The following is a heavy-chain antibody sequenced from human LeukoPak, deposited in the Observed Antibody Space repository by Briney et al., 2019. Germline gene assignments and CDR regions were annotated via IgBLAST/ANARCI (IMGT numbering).Heavy chain of an antibody. V-gene: IGHV3-9*01. Sequence: GGSLRLSCAATGFTFDDYAMHWVRQAPGKGLEWVSGISWNSGSIGYADSVKGRFTISRDNSQNTFYLQMSSLRVEDTARYYCVKDILYWSFDFWGQGVLVTVSA. J-gene: IGHJ4*02. CDR3: VKDILYWSFDF. D-gene: IGHD3-3*01. CDR1: GFTFDDYA. CDR2: ISWNSGSI.